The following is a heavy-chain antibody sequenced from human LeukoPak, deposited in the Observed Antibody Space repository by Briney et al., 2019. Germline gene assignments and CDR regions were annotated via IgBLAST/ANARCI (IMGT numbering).Heavy chain of an antibody. V-gene: IGHV3-21*01. J-gene: IGHJ3*01. CDR2: ISSSSSYI. Sequence: GGSLRLXCAASGFTFSSYSMNWVRQAPGKGLEWVSSISSSSSYIYYADSVKGRFTVSRDNAKNTLYPQMNSLRAEDTAVYFCARGGFSHAFDVWGQGTVVTVSS. D-gene: IGHD5-12*01. CDR3: ARGGFSHAFDV. CDR1: GFTFSSYS.